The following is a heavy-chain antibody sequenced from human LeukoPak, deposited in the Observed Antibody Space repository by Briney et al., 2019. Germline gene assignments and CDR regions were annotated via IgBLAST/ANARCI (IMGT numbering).Heavy chain of an antibody. CDR3: ARAPDYGVYGEPDY. CDR2: IYSGGST. D-gene: IGHD4-17*01. Sequence: GGSLRLSCAASGFTVSSNYMSWVRQAPGKGLEWVSVIYSGGSTYYADSVKGRFTISRDNAKNSLYLQMNSLRAEDTAVYYCARAPDYGVYGEPDYWGQGTLVTVSS. J-gene: IGHJ4*02. V-gene: IGHV3-53*01. CDR1: GFTVSSNY.